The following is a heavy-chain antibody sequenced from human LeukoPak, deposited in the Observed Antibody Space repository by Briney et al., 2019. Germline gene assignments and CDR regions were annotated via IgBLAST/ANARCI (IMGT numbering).Heavy chain of an antibody. CDR2: INTYNGDT. Sequence: GASVKVSCKASGYPFTTYGINWVRQAPGQGLGWMGWINTYNGDTNYAQKFQGRVTMTTDTSTSTVYIELRSLTSDDTAAYYCAREWWGYDVLTGDNWFDPWGQGTLVTVSS. V-gene: IGHV1-18*01. D-gene: IGHD3-9*01. J-gene: IGHJ5*02. CDR3: AREWWGYDVLTGDNWFDP. CDR1: GYPFTTYG.